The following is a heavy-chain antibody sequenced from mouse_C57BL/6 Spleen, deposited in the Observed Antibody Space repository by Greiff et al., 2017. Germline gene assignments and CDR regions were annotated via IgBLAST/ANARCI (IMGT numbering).Heavy chain of an antibody. CDR3: ARSRYYGSWYFDV. J-gene: IGHJ1*03. Sequence: QVQLKQPGTELVKPGASVKLSCKASGYTFTSYWMHWVKQRPGQGLEWIGNINPSNGGTNYNEKFKSKATLTVDKSSSTAYMQLSSLTSEDSAVYYCARSRYYGSWYFDVWGTGTTVTVSS. CDR1: GYTFTSYW. V-gene: IGHV1-53*01. D-gene: IGHD1-1*01. CDR2: INPSNGGT.